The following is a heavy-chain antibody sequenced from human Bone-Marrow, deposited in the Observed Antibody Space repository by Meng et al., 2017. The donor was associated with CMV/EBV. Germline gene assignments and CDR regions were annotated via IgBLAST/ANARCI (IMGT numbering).Heavy chain of an antibody. CDR1: GFTVSSNY. Sequence: GGSLRLSCAASGFTVSSNYMSWVRQAPGKGLEWVSVIYSGGSTYYADSVKGRFTISRDNSKNTLYLQMNSLRAEDTAVYYCASETYYDFWSGHYSWGQGTRVT. J-gene: IGHJ4*02. D-gene: IGHD3-3*01. CDR2: IYSGGST. CDR3: ASETYYDFWSGHYS. V-gene: IGHV3-66*02.